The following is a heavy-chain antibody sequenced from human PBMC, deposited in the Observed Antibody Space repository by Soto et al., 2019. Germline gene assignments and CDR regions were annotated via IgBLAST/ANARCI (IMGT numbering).Heavy chain of an antibody. D-gene: IGHD6-19*01. J-gene: IGHJ4*02. V-gene: IGHV1-69*06. CDR1: GGTFSSYA. CDR2: IIPIFGTA. Sequence: SVKVSCKASGGTFSSYAISWVREAPGQGLEWMGGIIPIFGTANYAQKFQGRVTITADKSTSTAYMELSSLRAEDTAVYYCVKDIFSVAGDFDYWGQGTLVTVSS. CDR3: VKDIFSVAGDFDY.